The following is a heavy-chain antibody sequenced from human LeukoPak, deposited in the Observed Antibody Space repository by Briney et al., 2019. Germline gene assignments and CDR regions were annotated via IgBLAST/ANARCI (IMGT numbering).Heavy chain of an antibody. J-gene: IGHJ4*02. CDR1: GFTVSSNS. Sequence: GGSLRLSCTVSGFTVSSNSMSWVRQAPGKGLEWVSFIYSDNTHYSDSVKGRFTISRDNSKNTLYLQMNSLRAEDTAVYYCARGGYYDSSGYHYWGQGTLVTVSS. V-gene: IGHV3-53*01. CDR3: ARGGYYDSSGYHY. D-gene: IGHD3-22*01. CDR2: IYSDNT.